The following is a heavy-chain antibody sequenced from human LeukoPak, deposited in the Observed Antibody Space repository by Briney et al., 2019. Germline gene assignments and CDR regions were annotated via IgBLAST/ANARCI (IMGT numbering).Heavy chain of an antibody. J-gene: IGHJ4*02. D-gene: IGHD6-19*01. Sequence: GGSLRLSCAASGFTFSSYCMNWVRQAPGKGLEWVANIKQDGGEKYYVDSVKGRFTLSRDNAKNSLYLQMNSLRAEDTAVYYCAREGSVARFDYWGQGTLVTVSS. V-gene: IGHV3-7*01. CDR2: IKQDGGEK. CDR1: GFTFSSYC. CDR3: AREGSVARFDY.